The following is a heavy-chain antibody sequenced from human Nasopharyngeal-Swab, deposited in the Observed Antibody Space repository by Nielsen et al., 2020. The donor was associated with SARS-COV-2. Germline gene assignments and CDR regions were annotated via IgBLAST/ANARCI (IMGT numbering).Heavy chain of an antibody. V-gene: IGHV3-30-3*01. CDR2: ISYDGSNK. D-gene: IGHD3-16*02. CDR3: ASSYDYVWGSYRQPY. CDR1: GFTFSSYA. J-gene: IGHJ4*02. Sequence: GGSLRLSCAASGFTFSSYAMRWVRQAPGKGLEWVAVISYDGSNKYYADSVKGRFTISRDNSKNTLYLQMNSLRAEDTAVYYCASSYDYVWGSYRQPYWGQGTLVTVSS.